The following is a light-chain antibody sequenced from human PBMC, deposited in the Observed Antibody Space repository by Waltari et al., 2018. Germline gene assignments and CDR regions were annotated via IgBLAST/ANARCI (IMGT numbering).Light chain of an antibody. V-gene: IGKV1-5*03. CDR2: KAS. J-gene: IGKJ4*01. CDR3: QQYNSYSLLT. CDR1: QSISNW. Sequence: DIQMTQSPFTLSASVADRVIITFRTSQSISNWLAWYQHKPGKAPKLLIYKASTLASGVPSRFSGSGSGTDFSLTISSLQPDDFATYYCQQYNSYSLLTFGGGTKVEIK.